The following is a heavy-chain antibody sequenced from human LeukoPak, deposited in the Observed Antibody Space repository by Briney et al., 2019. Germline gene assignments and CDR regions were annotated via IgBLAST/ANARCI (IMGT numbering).Heavy chain of an antibody. V-gene: IGHV1-69*04. CDR3: ARVAVLYGSGSYYGYYGMDV. CDR2: IIPILGIA. Sequence: ASVKVSCKASRGTFSSYAISWVRQAPGQGLEWMGRIIPILGIANYAQKFQGRVTITADKSTSTAYMELSSLRSEDTAVYYCARVAVLYGSGSYYGYYGMDVWGQGTTVTVSS. D-gene: IGHD3-10*01. J-gene: IGHJ6*02. CDR1: RGTFSSYA.